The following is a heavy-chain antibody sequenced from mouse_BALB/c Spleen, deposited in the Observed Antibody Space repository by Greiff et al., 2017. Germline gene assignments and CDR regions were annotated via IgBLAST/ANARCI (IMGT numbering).Heavy chain of an antibody. CDR2: IWAGGST. J-gene: IGHJ2*01. D-gene: IGHD1-1*01. CDR3: ARVNYYGSRAFDY. Sequence: VQLQQSGPGLVAPSQSLSITCTVSGFSLTSYGVHWVRQPPGKGLEWLGVIWAGGSTNYNSALMSRLSISKDNSKGQVFLKMNSLQTDDTAMYYCARVNYYGSRAFDYWGQGTTLTVSS. V-gene: IGHV2-9*02. CDR1: GFSLTSYG.